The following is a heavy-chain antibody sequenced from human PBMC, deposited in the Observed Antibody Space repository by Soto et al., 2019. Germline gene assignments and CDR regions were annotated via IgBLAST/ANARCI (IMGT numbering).Heavy chain of an antibody. D-gene: IGHD3-10*01. CDR2: ISYEGSNI. V-gene: IGHV3-30*18. CDR1: GVSFMSYV. Sequence: GGSLRLSCAASGVSFMSYVMHWVRQAPGKGLEWVAVISYEGSNINYVHSVKGRFTISRDNSKNMLYLQMTSLKPEDTAVYYCAKISWDYDGSESFPHDAFDIWGQGTMVTVSS. J-gene: IGHJ3*02. CDR3: AKISWDYDGSESFPHDAFDI.